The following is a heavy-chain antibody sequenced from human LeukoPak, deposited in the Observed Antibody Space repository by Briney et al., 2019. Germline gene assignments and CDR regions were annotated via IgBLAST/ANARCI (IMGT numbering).Heavy chain of an antibody. J-gene: IGHJ3*02. Sequence: GGSLRLSCAASAFTFSDYHMAWVRQAPGKGLEWIAHIYSRGNIKFYADSVKGRFTISRDNARNSLSLQMISLRAEDTAVYYCAKDLILWTRAYDIWGQGTMVTVSS. V-gene: IGHV3-11*01. CDR1: AFTFSDYH. D-gene: IGHD2-21*01. CDR2: IYSRGNIK. CDR3: AKDLILWTRAYDI.